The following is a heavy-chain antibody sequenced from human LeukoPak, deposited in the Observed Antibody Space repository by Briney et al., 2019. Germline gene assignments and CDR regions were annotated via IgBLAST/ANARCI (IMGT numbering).Heavy chain of an antibody. CDR3: AQGRAAFF. J-gene: IGHJ4*02. D-gene: IGHD6-25*01. Sequence: SETLSLTCAVYGRSFSGYYWNWIRQPPGKGLEWIGEINHSGSTNYNPSLKSRVTISLDTSKNQISLKLSSVTAADTAVYYCAQGRAAFFWGQGTLVTVSS. V-gene: IGHV4-34*01. CDR1: GRSFSGYY. CDR2: INHSGST.